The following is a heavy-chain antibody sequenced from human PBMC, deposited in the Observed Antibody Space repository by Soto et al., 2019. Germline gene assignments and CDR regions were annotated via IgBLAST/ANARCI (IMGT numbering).Heavy chain of an antibody. D-gene: IGHD2-8*01. J-gene: IGHJ5*02. Sequence: QVQLQESGPGLVKPSETLSLTCTVSGASSSSFYWSWIRQPPGKGLEWIGYMNNIGRTNYNPSLKSRVTISLDTSKNQFSLNLTSVIAADTAVYYCARSFCRDAVRCNWFDPWGQGTLVTVSS. CDR3: ARSFCRDAVRCNWFDP. CDR1: GASSSSFY. CDR2: MNNIGRT. V-gene: IGHV4-59*01.